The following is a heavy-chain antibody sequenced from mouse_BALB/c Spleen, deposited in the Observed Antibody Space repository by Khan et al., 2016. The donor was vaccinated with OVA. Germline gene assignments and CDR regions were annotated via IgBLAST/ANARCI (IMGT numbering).Heavy chain of an antibody. CDR3: ARAGWDVFAY. CDR1: GYTFTDYV. V-gene: IGHV1-77*01. CDR2: IYPGGDTT. Sequence: QVQLKQSGPELVKPGASVKMSCKASGYTFTDYVMNWVKQRNGQGLEWIGQIYPGGDTTYYNEKFKGKVTLTADRSSSTAYMQLSNLTSEDSAVYFCARAGWDVFAYWGQGTLVTVSA. D-gene: IGHD4-1*01. J-gene: IGHJ3*01.